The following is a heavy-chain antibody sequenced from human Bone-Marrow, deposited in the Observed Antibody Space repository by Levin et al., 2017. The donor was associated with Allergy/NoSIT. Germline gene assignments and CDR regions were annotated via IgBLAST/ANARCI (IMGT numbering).Heavy chain of an antibody. CDR3: ATAMAGPDSPLGYDQ. J-gene: IGHJ4*02. CDR1: GFIVNRNY. CDR2: LYSDGRT. V-gene: IGHV3-53*01. Sequence: GGSLRLSCAASGFIVNRNYMSWVRQAPRKGLEWVSVLYSDGRTYYADSVKGRFTISRDDSKNTIYLQMYSLSPDDPAMYYCATAMAGPDSPLGYDQWGRGTLVTVSS. D-gene: IGHD6-19*01.